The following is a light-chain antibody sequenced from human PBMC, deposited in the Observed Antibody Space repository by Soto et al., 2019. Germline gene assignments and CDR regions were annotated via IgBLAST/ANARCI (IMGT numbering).Light chain of an antibody. CDR3: QQYNEWWT. CDR2: DAS. Sequence: EMVMTQSPATLSVSPGGRATLSCRASQSVRSNLAWYQQKPGQAPRLLIYDASTRATGVPARFSGSGSGTEFTLTISSLQSEDSAVYYCQQYNEWWTFGQGTKVEIK. CDR1: QSVRSN. V-gene: IGKV3-15*01. J-gene: IGKJ1*01.